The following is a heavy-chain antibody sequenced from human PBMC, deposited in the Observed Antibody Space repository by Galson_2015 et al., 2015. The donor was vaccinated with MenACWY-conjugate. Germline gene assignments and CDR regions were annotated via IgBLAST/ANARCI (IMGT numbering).Heavy chain of an antibody. V-gene: IGHV2-70*11. J-gene: IGHJ4*02. D-gene: IGHD4-11*01. Sequence: PALVKPTQTLTLTCTFSGFSLTTRGMCMSWIRQPPGKALEWLARIDWDDDKYYTSSLRTRLTISKDTSKNQVVLTMANMDPVDTATYFSARARFSNVVYFDPWGQGTLVTVSS. CDR1: GFSLTTRGMC. CDR3: ARARFSNVVYFDP. CDR2: IDWDDDK.